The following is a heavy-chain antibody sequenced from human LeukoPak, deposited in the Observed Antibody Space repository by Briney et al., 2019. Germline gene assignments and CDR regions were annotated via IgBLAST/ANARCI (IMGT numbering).Heavy chain of an antibody. V-gene: IGHV3-23*01. CDR1: GFTFGNYA. J-gene: IGHJ4*02. Sequence: GGSLRLSCAASGFTFGNYAMSWVGQPAGKGLEWVSGLTGTGTSTYYAHSVKGRFTISRDNGKSTLYLHMNSLRVEDTAVYYCARYGDSANKIDYWGQGTLVTVSS. CDR2: LTGTGTST. CDR3: ARYGDSANKIDY. D-gene: IGHD7-27*01.